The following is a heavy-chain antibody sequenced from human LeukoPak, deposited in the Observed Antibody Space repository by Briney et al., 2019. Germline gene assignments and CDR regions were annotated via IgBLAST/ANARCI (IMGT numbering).Heavy chain of an antibody. CDR1: GFTFSSYG. CDR3: AKDLVLAGGFDY. CDR2: IRYDGSNK. Sequence: GGSLRLSCAASGFTFSSYGTHWVRQAPGKGLEWVAFIRYDGSNKYYADSVKGRFTISRDNSKNTLYLQMNSLRAEDTAVYYCAKDLVLAGGFDYWGQGTLVTVSS. D-gene: IGHD6-19*01. J-gene: IGHJ4*02. V-gene: IGHV3-30*02.